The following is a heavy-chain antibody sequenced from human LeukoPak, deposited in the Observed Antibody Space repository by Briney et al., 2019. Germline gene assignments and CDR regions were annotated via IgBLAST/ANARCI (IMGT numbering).Heavy chain of an antibody. V-gene: IGHV4-4*07. J-gene: IGHJ4*02. CDR2: IYTSGST. CDR3: ASIGGRVPGFGTPPAFGTPPADDHDH. D-gene: IGHD1-14*01. Sequence: SETLSLTCTVSGGSISSYYWSWIRQPAGKGLEWIGRIYTSGSTNYNPSLKSRVTMSVDTSKNQFSLKLSSVTAADTAVYYCASIGGRVPGFGTPPAFGTPPADDHDHWGQGTLVTVSS. CDR1: GGSISSYY.